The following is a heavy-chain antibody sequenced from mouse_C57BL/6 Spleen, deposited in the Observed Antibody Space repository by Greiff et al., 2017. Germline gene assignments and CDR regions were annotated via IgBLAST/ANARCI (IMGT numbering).Heavy chain of an antibody. V-gene: IGHV1-15*01. J-gene: IGHJ3*01. CDR3: TRKGPITTGGFAY. CDR2: IDPETGGT. CDR1: GYTFTDYE. D-gene: IGHD1-1*01. Sequence: VQLQQSGAELVRPGASVTLSCKASGYTFTDYEMHWVKQTPVHGLEWIGAIDPETGGTAYNQKFKGKAILTADKSSSTAYMELRSLTSEDSAVYYCTRKGPITTGGFAYWGQGTLVTVSA.